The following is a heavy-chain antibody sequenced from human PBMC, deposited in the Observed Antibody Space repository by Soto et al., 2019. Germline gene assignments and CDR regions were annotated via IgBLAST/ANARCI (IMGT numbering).Heavy chain of an antibody. J-gene: IGHJ4*02. CDR1: GYSFTSLD. Sequence: QVQLVQSGAEVREPGASVKVSCKASGYSFTSLDINWVRQTAGQGLEWMGWMQPSTGRTGYAQKFQGRVTMTRDTSLNIAYMELTTLTSDDTAFYYCARGVSAGVDYWGQGTLVTGSS. CDR2: MQPSTGRT. V-gene: IGHV1-8*01. D-gene: IGHD1-26*01. CDR3: ARGVSAGVDY.